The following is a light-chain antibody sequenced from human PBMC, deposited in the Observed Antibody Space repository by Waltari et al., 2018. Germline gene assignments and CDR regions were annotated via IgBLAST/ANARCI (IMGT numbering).Light chain of an antibody. V-gene: IGKV3-15*01. CDR2: DAS. CDR3: QQYKNWPPLT. Sequence: EIVMTQSPATLSVSPGERATISCRASQIVSTNLAWYQHKPGQAPRLLIYDASTRATGIPPRLSGSGSGTEFTLTISSLQPEDFAVYYCQQYKNWPPLTFGGGTKVEIK. J-gene: IGKJ4*01. CDR1: QIVSTN.